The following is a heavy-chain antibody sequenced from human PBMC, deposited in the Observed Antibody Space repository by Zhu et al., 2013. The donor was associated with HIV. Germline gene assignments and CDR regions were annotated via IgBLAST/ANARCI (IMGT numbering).Heavy chain of an antibody. Sequence: QVQLQESGPGLVKPSETLSLTCAVSGYSISSGYYWGWIRQPPGKGLEWIGSIYHSGSTYYNPSLKSRVTISVDTSKNQFSLKLSSVTAADTAVYYCARAGEGYYDFWSGYYRGPRNDAFDIWGQGTMVTVSS. CDR1: GYSISSGYY. D-gene: IGHD3-3*01. V-gene: IGHV4-38-2*01. CDR2: IYHSGST. CDR3: ARAGEGYYDFWSGYYRGPRNDAFDI. J-gene: IGHJ3*02.